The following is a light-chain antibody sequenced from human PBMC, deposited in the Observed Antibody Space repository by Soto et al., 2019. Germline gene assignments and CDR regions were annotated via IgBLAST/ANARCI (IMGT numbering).Light chain of an antibody. J-gene: IGKJ5*01. CDR1: FTVSGY. CDR2: GTF. CDR3: QQSYTTPVT. Sequence: DVQITQSPASLSASVGDRVNITCRTSFTVSGYLNWWQQRPGKAPTLLIYGTFNLHSGVPSRFSGSGSGADFTLTITNVQPEDIATYYCQQSYTTPVTFGPGTRL. V-gene: IGKV1-39*01.